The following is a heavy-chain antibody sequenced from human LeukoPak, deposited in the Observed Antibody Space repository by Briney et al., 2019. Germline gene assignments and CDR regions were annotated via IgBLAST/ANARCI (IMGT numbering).Heavy chain of an antibody. CDR2: FSSSGDGT. J-gene: IGHJ4*02. Sequence: GSLRLSCEASGFTFINYAMTWVRQAPGKGLEWVSSFSSSGDGTHYAGSVLGRFIISRDNSKNTLYLQLNSLRAEDTAVYYCAKDLGYCSSTGCSWDYWGQGTLVTVSS. CDR3: AKDLGYCSSTGCSWDY. V-gene: IGHV3-23*01. D-gene: IGHD2-2*01. CDR1: GFTFINYA.